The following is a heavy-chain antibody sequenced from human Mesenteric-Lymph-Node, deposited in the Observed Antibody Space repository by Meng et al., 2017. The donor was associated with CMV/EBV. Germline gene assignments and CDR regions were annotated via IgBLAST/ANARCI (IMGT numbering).Heavy chain of an antibody. CDR2: MNPNSGNT. Sequence: ASVKVSCKASGYTFTNWVRQATGQGLEWMGWMNPNSGNTGYAQKFQGRVTITRNTSISTAYMELSSLRSEDTAVYYCAREGGIAAALLDYWGQGTLVTVSS. CDR1: GYTFT. J-gene: IGHJ4*02. D-gene: IGHD6-13*01. V-gene: IGHV1-8*03. CDR3: AREGGIAAALLDY.